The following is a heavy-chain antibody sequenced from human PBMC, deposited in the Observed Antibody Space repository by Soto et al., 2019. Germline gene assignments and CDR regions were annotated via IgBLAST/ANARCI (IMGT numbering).Heavy chain of an antibody. CDR2: INHSGST. V-gene: IGHV4-34*01. CDR1: GGSFSGYY. J-gene: IGHJ4*02. CDR3: ARGTVVVAATPGLDY. Sequence: QVQLQQWGAGLLKPSETLSLTCAVYGGSFSGYYWSWIRQPPGKGLEWIGEINHSGSTNYNPSLKSRGTISVRTSKNQFSLKLSSVTAADTAVYYCARGTVVVAATPGLDYWGQGTLVTVSS. D-gene: IGHD2-15*01.